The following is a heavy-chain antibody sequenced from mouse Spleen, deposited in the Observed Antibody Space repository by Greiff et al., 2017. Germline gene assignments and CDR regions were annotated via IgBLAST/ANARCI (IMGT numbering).Heavy chain of an antibody. J-gene: IGHJ3*01. CDR2: YYPRSGNT. CDR1: GYTFTSYG. CDR3: ARSHEGLAY. Sequence: QVQLQQSGAELARPGASVTLSCTASGYTFTSYGISWVKQRTGQGLEWIGEYYPRSGNTYYNEKLKGKATLTADKSSSTAYMELRSLTSEDSAVYFCARSHEGLAYWGQGTLVTVSA. V-gene: IGHV1-81*01.